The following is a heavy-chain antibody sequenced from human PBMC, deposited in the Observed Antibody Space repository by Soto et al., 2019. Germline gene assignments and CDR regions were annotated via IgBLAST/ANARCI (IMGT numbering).Heavy chain of an antibody. CDR3: ARVDPSTVLWFDP. CDR2: IYYSGST. V-gene: IGHV4-30-4*01. Sequence: SETLSLTCTVSGGSISSGDYYWSWIRQPPGKGLEWIGYIYYSGSTYYNPSLKSRVTISVDTSKNQFSLKLSSVTAADTAVYYCARVDPSTVLWFDPWGQGTLVTVSS. CDR1: GGSISSGDYY. D-gene: IGHD4-4*01. J-gene: IGHJ5*02.